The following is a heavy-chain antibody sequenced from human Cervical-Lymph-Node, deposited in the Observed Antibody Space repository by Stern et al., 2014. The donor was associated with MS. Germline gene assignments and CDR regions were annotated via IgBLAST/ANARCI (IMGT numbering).Heavy chain of an antibody. Sequence: VQLVESGGGVVQPGRSLRLSCAASGFTFSTYGMHWVRQAPGKGLEWAAVIWYDGSNKYYADSVKVRFTISRDNSKNTLYLQMNSLRAEDTAVYYCARPIAAREYYFDYWGQGTLVTVSS. D-gene: IGHD6-6*01. CDR3: ARPIAAREYYFDY. J-gene: IGHJ4*02. CDR1: GFTFSTYG. CDR2: IWYDGSNK. V-gene: IGHV3-33*01.